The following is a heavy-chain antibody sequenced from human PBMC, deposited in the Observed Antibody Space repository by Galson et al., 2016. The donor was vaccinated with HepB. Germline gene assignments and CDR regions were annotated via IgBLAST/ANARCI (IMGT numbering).Heavy chain of an antibody. CDR3: AKDLAGVVGATKFFY. V-gene: IGHV3-23*01. D-gene: IGHD1-26*01. CDR1: GFTFSSYA. J-gene: IGHJ4*02. CDR2: ISGSGGST. Sequence: SLRLSCAASGFTFSSYAMSWVRQAPGKGLEWVSAISGSGGSTFYADSVKGRFTISRDNSKNTPYLQMKSLRAEDTAVYYCAKDLAGVVGATKFFYWGQGTLVTVSS.